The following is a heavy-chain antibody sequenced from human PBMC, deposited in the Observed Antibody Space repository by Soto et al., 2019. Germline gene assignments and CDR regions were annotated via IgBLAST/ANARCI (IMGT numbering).Heavy chain of an antibody. Sequence: QITLKESGPTEVKVTQTVTLTCSFSGFALSGGQMGVGWIRQPPGKALEWLALIYWNDDKRYRPSLRNRLTINKDTPKNQVVLTMTNMNPTDTATYYCAHRYDVWGGYRFWGQGILVTVSS. CDR3: AHRYDVWGGYRF. CDR1: GFALSGGQMG. J-gene: IGHJ4*02. V-gene: IGHV2-5*01. CDR2: IYWNDDK. D-gene: IGHD3-3*01.